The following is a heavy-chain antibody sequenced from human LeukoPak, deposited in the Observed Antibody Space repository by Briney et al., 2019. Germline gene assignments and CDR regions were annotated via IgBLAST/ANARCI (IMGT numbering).Heavy chain of an antibody. CDR2: IGAGGSNK. CDR3: VRDLGGRSGH. Sequence: GGSLRLSCAASGFTFTTYGMTWVRQAPGKGLEWVSAIGAGGSNKYYADSVKGRFTISRDNSKSTLFLQMNSLRAEDTAVYYCVRDLGGRSGHWGQGTLVTVSS. J-gene: IGHJ4*02. CDR1: GFTFTTYG. V-gene: IGHV3-23*01. D-gene: IGHD1-26*01.